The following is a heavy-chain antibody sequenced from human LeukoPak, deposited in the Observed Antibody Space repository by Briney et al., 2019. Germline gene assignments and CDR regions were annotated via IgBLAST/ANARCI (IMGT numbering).Heavy chain of an antibody. CDR2: INSYNGNT. Sequence: ASVKVSCRASGYTFTTYGIIWVRQAPRQGIEWMGWINSYNGNTNYAQNLQGRVTMTTDTSTSTAYIELRSLTSDDTAVYYCAREWGSGYCSGGSCYSRGWFDPWGQGTLVTVSS. J-gene: IGHJ5*02. CDR1: GYTFTTYG. V-gene: IGHV1-18*01. CDR3: AREWGSGYCSGGSCYSRGWFDP. D-gene: IGHD2-15*01.